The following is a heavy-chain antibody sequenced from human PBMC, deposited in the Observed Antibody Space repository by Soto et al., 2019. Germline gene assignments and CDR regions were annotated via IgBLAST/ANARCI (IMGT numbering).Heavy chain of an antibody. CDR2: INHSGST. Sequence: PSETLTVGCAFYGGSFSVYYWSWIRQPPGKGLEWIGEINHSGSTNYNPSLKSRVTISVDTSKNQFSLKLSSVTAADTAVYYCARTQRYYYYYYGMDVWGQGTTVTVSS. D-gene: IGHD2-2*01. J-gene: IGHJ6*01. V-gene: IGHV4-34*01. CDR3: ARTQRYYYYYYGMDV. CDR1: GGSFSVYY.